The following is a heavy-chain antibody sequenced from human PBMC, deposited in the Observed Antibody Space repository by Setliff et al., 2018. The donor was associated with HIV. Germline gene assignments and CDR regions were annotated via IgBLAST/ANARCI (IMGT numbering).Heavy chain of an antibody. J-gene: IGHJ6*04. CDR1: GYTFLNYG. CDR3: ARGKGVRGVIITGGLDV. Sequence: ASVKVSCKASGYTFLNYGISWVRQTPGRGLEWMAWINVGNGNTKTARKFQGRVALTTDTSTSTAHMELRSLRSEDTAVYYCARGKGVRGVIITGGLDVWGKGTTVTVSS. CDR2: INVGNGNT. D-gene: IGHD3-10*01. V-gene: IGHV1-18*01.